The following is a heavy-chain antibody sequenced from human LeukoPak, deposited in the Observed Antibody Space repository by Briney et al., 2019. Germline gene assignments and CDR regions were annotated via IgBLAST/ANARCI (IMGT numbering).Heavy chain of an antibody. CDR2: ISGSGGST. D-gene: IGHD4-17*01. Sequence: PGGSLRLSCAASGFTFSSYAMSWVRQAPGKGLEWVSAISGSGGSTYYADSVKGRFTISRDNSKNTLYLQMNSLRAEGTAVYYCAKDTVTTFHQYYFDYWGQGTLVTVSS. V-gene: IGHV3-23*01. J-gene: IGHJ4*02. CDR3: AKDTVTTFHQYYFDY. CDR1: GFTFSSYA.